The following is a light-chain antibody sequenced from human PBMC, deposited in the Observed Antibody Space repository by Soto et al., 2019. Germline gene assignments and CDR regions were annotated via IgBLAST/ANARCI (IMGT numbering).Light chain of an antibody. CDR1: SSDVGEENY. CDR3: SSYTSTSTLEV. V-gene: IGLV2-14*01. J-gene: IGLJ3*02. CDR2: EVS. Sequence: QSALTQPPSASGSPGQSVTITCSGTSSDVGEENYVSWYQQHPGKVPKLMIYEVSDRPSGVSNRFSGSKSGNTASLTISGLQAEDEADYYCSSYTSTSTLEVFGGGTKLTVL.